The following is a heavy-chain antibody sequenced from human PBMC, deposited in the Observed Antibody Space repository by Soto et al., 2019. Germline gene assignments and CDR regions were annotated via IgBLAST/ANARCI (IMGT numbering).Heavy chain of an antibody. CDR3: AKGGSAALIAPSGRDNWFDP. Sequence: PGGSLRLSCAASGFTFDDYAMHWVRQAPGKGLEWVSGISWNSGSIGYADSVKGRFTISRDNAKNSLYLQMNSLRPEDTAVYYCAKGGSAALIAPSGRDNWFDPWGQGTQVTVSS. CDR1: GFTFDDYA. J-gene: IGHJ5*02. CDR2: ISWNSGSI. V-gene: IGHV3-9*01. D-gene: IGHD6-13*01.